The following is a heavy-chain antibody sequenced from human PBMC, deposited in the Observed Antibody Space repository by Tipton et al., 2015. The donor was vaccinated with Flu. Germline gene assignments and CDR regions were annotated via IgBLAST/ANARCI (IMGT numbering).Heavy chain of an antibody. J-gene: IGHJ4*02. CDR2: IYHSGST. CDR1: GYSISSGYY. D-gene: IGHD3-9*01. Sequence: SLTCTVSGYSISSGYYWGWIRQPPGKGLEWIGSIYHSGSTYYNPSLKSRVTISVDTSKNQFSLKLSSVTAADTAVYYCARHDILTGITHWGQGTLVTVSS. V-gene: IGHV4-38-2*02. CDR3: ARHDILTGITH.